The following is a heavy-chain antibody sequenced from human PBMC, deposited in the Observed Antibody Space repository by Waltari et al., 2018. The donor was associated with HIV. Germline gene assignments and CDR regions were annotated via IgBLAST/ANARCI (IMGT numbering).Heavy chain of an antibody. D-gene: IGHD3-16*01. CDR1: ALTFSSSA. CDR3: ARGDITLTSSSLDQ. CDR2: ISYDGSNK. Sequence: QVQLVESGGGVVQPGRSLRLSCAAAALTFSSSALHWVRQAPGKGLEWLAVISYDGSNKYYADSVKGRFTISRDNSKNTLYLQMNSLRAEDTAIYYCARGDITLTSSSLDQWGQGSLVTVSS. J-gene: IGHJ4*02. V-gene: IGHV3-30*01.